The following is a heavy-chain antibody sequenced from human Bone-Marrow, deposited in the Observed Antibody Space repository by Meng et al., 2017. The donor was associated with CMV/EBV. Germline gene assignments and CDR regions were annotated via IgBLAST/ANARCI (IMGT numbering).Heavy chain of an antibody. CDR2: IYYSGST. CDR1: GDSITNNKYY. CDR3: ARLYCSSTSCYAATLDY. V-gene: IGHV4-39*01. Sequence: GSLRLSCTVSGDSITNNKYYWVWIRQAPGKGLEWIGSIYYSGSTYYNPSLKSRVTISVDTSKNQFSLKLSSVTAADTAVYYCARLYCSSTSCYAATLDYWGQGTLVPVSS. D-gene: IGHD2-2*01. J-gene: IGHJ4*02.